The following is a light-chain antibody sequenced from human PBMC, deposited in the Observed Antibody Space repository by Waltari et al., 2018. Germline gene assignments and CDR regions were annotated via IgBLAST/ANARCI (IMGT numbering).Light chain of an antibody. V-gene: IGLV2-14*01. CDR2: EDS. Sequence: QSALTQPASVSGSPGQSITISCTGTSSDVGGYKFVSWYQQHPGKAPKLMIYEDSNRPSGVSNRFSGSKSGNTASLTSSGLQAEDEADYYCISYTSSTTWVFGGGTSLTVL. CDR3: ISYTSSTTWV. J-gene: IGLJ3*02. CDR1: SSDVGGYKF.